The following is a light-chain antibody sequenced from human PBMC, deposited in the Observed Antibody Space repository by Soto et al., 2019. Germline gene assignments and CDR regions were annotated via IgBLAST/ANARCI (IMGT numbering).Light chain of an antibody. Sequence: DIQMTQCPSALYASVGDRVTITYRASQSISSWLAWYQQRPGKAPKLLIYDASSLQSGVPSRFSGSGSGTEFTLTISSLQPDDFATYYCQQYNSYSPAFGQGTKVDI. CDR3: QQYNSYSPA. J-gene: IGKJ1*01. CDR1: QSISSW. CDR2: DAS. V-gene: IGKV1-5*01.